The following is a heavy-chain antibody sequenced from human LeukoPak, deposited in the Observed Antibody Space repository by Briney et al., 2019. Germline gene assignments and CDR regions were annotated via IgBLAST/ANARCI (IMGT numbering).Heavy chain of an antibody. J-gene: IGHJ4*02. CDR2: ISGSGGST. Sequence: GGSLRLSCAASGFTFSSYAMSWVRQAPGKGLEWVSAISGSGGSTYYADSVKGRFTISRDNSKNTLYLQMNSLRAEDTAVYYCAIGSGSYYGAQFDYWGQGTLVTVSS. CDR1: GFTFSSYA. V-gene: IGHV3-23*01. CDR3: AIGSGSYYGAQFDY. D-gene: IGHD1-26*01.